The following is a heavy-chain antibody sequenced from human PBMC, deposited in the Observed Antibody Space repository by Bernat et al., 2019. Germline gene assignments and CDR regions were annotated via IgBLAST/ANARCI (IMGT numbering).Heavy chain of an antibody. CDR1: GYTFTSNV. Sequence: QVQLVQSGAEVKKSGASVKVSCKASGYTFTSNVMHWVRQAPGQRLEWIGWINTGTDNTKYSQKFQGRVTITQDTSASTAYMELSNLRSEDSAVYYCAREYRYGYYFDYWGQGTLVTLSS. J-gene: IGHJ4*02. CDR3: AREYRYGYYFDY. CDR2: INTGTDNT. D-gene: IGHD5-18*01. V-gene: IGHV1-3*04.